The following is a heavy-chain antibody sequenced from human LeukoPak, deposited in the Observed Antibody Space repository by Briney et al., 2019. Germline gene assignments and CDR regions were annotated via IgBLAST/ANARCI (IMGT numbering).Heavy chain of an antibody. CDR3: ATRQNRIDY. Sequence: PSETLSLTCTVFGGSISSYYWSWIRQPPGKGLEWIGYIYYSGSTNYNPSLKSRVTISVDTSKNQFSLKLISVTAADTAVYYCATRQNRIDYWGQGTLVTVSS. CDR1: GGSISSYY. D-gene: IGHD6-6*01. J-gene: IGHJ4*02. V-gene: IGHV4-59*01. CDR2: IYYSGST.